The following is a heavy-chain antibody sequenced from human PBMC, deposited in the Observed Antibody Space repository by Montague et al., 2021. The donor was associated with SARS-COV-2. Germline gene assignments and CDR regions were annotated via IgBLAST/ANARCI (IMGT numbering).Heavy chain of an antibody. Sequence: VKPTQTLTLTCTFSGFSLSTSGMCVSWIRQPPGKALEWLALIDWDYDKYYSTSLKTRLTISKDTSKNQVVLTMTNMDPVDTATYYCARIWGATRGDAFDIWGQGTMVTVSS. V-gene: IGHV2-70*01. J-gene: IGHJ3*02. CDR2: IDWDYDK. CDR3: ARIWGATRGDAFDI. D-gene: IGHD1-26*01. CDR1: GFSLSTSGMC.